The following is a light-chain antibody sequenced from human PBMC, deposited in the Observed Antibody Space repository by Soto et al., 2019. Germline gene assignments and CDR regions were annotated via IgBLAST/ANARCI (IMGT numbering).Light chain of an antibody. V-gene: IGKV3-11*01. CDR2: DVS. J-gene: IGKJ1*01. CDR3: LQDYNYPPT. CDR1: QNISSY. Sequence: IVLTQSPATLSLSPGKRATPSCPASQNISSYLIWYQQKPGQAPRLLIYDVSNRATGIPARFSGSGSGTDFTLTSSSLEPEDFATYYCLQDYNYPPTFGQGTKVDIK.